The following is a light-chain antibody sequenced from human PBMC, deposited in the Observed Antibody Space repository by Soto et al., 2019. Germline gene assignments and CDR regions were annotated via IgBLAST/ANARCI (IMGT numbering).Light chain of an antibody. CDR3: QQYYSTLT. CDR1: QSVLYSYYNKNY. Sequence: DIVMTQSPDSLAVSLGERATINCKSSQSVLYSYYNKNYLAWYQQKPGQPPKLLIYWASTRDSGVPDRFSGSGSGADFTLTISSLQAEDVAVYYCQQYYSTLTFGGGTKVEIK. V-gene: IGKV4-1*01. CDR2: WAS. J-gene: IGKJ4*01.